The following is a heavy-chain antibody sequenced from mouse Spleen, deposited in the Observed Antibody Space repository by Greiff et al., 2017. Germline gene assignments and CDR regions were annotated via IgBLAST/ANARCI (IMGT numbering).Heavy chain of an antibody. D-gene: IGHD1-1*01. Sequence: VQLQQPGAELVKPGASVKMSCKASGYTFTSYWITWVKQRPGQGLEWIGDIYPGSGSTNYNEKFKSKATLTVDTSSSTAYMQLSILTSEDYAVYYCARLLLRPVDVWGAGTAVPVSS. CDR2: IYPGSGST. CDR3: ARLLLRPVDV. V-gene: IGHV1-55*01. CDR1: GYTFTSYW. J-gene: IGHJ1*01.